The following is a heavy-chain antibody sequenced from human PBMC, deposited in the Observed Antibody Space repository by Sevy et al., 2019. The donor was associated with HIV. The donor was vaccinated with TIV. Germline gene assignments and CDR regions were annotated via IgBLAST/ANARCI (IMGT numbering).Heavy chain of an antibody. CDR2: IRCDGSTK. CDR1: GFTFSQYG. Sequence: GGSLRLSCAATGFTFSQYGMEWVRQAPGKGLEWVAFIRCDGSTKYYADSVKGRFTISRDNSKNMLYLQMNSLRPEDTAVYSCAKHRDTLAAAAYLDHWGQGTLVTVSS. D-gene: IGHD2-2*01. V-gene: IGHV3-30*02. J-gene: IGHJ4*02. CDR3: AKHRDTLAAAAYLDH.